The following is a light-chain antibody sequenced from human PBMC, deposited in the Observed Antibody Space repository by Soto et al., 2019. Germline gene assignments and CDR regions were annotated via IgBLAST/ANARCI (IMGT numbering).Light chain of an antibody. CDR1: QDISTS. Sequence: DIEMTQSPSSLSASEGDRVTFTCRASQDISTSLAWYQQKPGKVPSLLIYEASTLQSGVPSRFSGSGSGTEFTLTIFSLQPEDVATYYCQHYKSDPRTFGQGTKVGIK. J-gene: IGKJ1*01. V-gene: IGKV1-27*01. CDR3: QHYKSDPRT. CDR2: EAS.